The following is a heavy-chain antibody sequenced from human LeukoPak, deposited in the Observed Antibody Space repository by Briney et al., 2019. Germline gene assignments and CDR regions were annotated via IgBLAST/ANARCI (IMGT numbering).Heavy chain of an antibody. J-gene: IGHJ2*01. CDR3: ARVRDIVVVVAALNSYRYFDL. CDR1: GGSISGYY. Sequence: SETLSLTCSVSGGSISGYYWSWIRQPPGKGLEWIGEINHSGSTNYNPSLKSRVTISVDTSKNQFSLKLSSVTAADTAVYYCARVRDIVVVVAALNSYRYFDLWGRGTLVTVSS. CDR2: INHSGST. D-gene: IGHD2-15*01. V-gene: IGHV4-34*01.